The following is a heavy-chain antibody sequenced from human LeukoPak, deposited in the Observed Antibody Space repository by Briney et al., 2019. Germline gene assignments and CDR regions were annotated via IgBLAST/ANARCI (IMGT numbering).Heavy chain of an antibody. J-gene: IGHJ4*02. Sequence: ASVKVSCKASGYTFTSYYTHWVRQAPGQGLEWMGIIKPSGGSTLYAQKFQGRVTVTSDMSTSTVYVELSSPRSEDTAVYYCAREVPENFNFDYWGQGTLVTVSS. CDR1: GYTFTSYY. D-gene: IGHD2/OR15-2a*01. CDR3: AREVPENFNFDY. V-gene: IGHV1-46*01. CDR2: IKPSGGST.